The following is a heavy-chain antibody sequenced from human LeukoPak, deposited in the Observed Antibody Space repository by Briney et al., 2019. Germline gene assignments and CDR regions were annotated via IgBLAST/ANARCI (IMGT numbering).Heavy chain of an antibody. D-gene: IGHD3-9*01. CDR3: AKRNYDILTGANY. V-gene: IGHV3-11*01. CDR2: ISSSGSTI. Sequence: GGSLRLSCAASGFTFSDYYMSWIRQAPGKGLEWVSYISSSGSTIYYADSVKGRFTISRDNAKNSLYLQMNSLRAEDTAVYYCAKRNYDILTGANYWGQGTLVTVSS. CDR1: GFTFSDYY. J-gene: IGHJ4*02.